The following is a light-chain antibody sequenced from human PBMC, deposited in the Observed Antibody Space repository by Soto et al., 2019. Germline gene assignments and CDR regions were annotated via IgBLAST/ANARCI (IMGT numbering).Light chain of an antibody. J-gene: IGKJ5*01. CDR3: QQRSSWPLT. CDR2: DAS. CDR1: QSVSSY. V-gene: IGKV3-11*01. Sequence: EVVLTQSPATLSLSPGDRATLSCRASQSVSSYFAWYQQKPGQAHRLLIYDASNRATGIPARFSGSGSGTDFTLTISSLEAEDFAVFYCQQRSSWPLTFGQGTRLEIK.